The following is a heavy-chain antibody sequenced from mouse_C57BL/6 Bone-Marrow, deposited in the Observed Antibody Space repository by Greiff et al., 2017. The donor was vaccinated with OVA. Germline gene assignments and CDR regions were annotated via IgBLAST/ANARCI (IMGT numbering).Heavy chain of an antibody. CDR2: IHPNSGST. Sequence: QVQLQQPGAELVKPGASVKLSCKASGYTFTSYWMHWVKQRPGQGLEWIGMIHPNSGSTNYNEKFKSKATLTVDKSSSTAYMQLSSLTSEDSAVYYCARSWAQAGAYWGQGTLVTVSA. CDR1: GYTFTSYW. J-gene: IGHJ3*01. V-gene: IGHV1-64*01. D-gene: IGHD3-2*02. CDR3: ARSWAQAGAY.